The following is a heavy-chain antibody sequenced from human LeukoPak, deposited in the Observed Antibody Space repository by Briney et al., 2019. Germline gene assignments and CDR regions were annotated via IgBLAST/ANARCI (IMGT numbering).Heavy chain of an antibody. CDR2: ISGSGGST. CDR1: GFTFSSYA. J-gene: IGHJ4*02. V-gene: IGHV3-23*01. Sequence: GGSLRLSCAASGFTFSSYAMSWVRQAPGKGLEWVSAISGSGGSTYYADSVKGRFTISRDNSKNTLYLQMNSLRAEDTAVYYCAKDLPPSVQGVITPFDYWGQGTLVTVSS. CDR3: AKDLPPSVQGVITPFDY. D-gene: IGHD3-10*01.